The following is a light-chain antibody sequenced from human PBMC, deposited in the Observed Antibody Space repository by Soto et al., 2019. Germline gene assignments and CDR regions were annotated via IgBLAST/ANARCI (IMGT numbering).Light chain of an antibody. J-gene: IGKJ2*01. V-gene: IGKV3-11*01. CDR3: QQRSNWPFT. Sequence: EIVLTQSPATLSLSPGERATLSCRASQSVSSLLAWYQQKPGQAPRLLIYDASNRATGIPARFSGSGSGTDFTLTISSLEPVDFAVYYCQQRSNWPFTFGQGTKLEIK. CDR1: QSVSSL. CDR2: DAS.